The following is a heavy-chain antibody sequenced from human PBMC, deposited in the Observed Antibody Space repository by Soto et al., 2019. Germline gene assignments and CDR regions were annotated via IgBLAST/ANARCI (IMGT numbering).Heavy chain of an antibody. Sequence: GSLRLSCATSGFSFGSYWMTWIRQAPGKGLEWVANIKEDGSEKNYVDSVKGRFTISRDNAKNALYLQMNSLRAEDTAVYYCARVPYCSSSGCYSWFDPWGQGTLVTVSS. CDR2: IKEDGSEK. CDR3: ARVPYCSSSGCYSWFDP. J-gene: IGHJ5*02. V-gene: IGHV3-7*02. D-gene: IGHD2-2*01. CDR1: GFSFGSYW.